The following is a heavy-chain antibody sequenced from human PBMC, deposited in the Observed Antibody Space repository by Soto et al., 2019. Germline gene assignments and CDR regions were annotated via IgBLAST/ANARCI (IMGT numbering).Heavy chain of an antibody. J-gene: IGHJ4*02. V-gene: IGHV4-34*01. CDR1: GGPFSGFH. CDR3: ARRRNPLDY. Sequence: QVQLQQWGAGLLKPSETLSLTCAVYGGPFSGFHWSWIRQPPGKGLEWIGEINYSGITNYNPSLKSRVTISIDTYKSQFSLNLTSVTAADTAVYYCARRRNPLDYWGQGILGTVSS. CDR2: INYSGIT.